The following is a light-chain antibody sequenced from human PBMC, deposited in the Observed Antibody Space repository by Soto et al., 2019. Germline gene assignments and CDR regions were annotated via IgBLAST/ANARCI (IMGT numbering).Light chain of an antibody. CDR3: QQCGGSRLIT. Sequence: EIVLTQSPGTLSLSPGERSTLSCRASQSVSSSYLAWHQQRPGQAPRLLIDGASSRATGIPDRFSGSGAGTDFTLTNSRVEPEDFGVYYWQQCGGSRLITFGGGNNVEIK. CDR1: QSVSSSY. V-gene: IGKV3-20*01. J-gene: IGKJ4*01. CDR2: GAS.